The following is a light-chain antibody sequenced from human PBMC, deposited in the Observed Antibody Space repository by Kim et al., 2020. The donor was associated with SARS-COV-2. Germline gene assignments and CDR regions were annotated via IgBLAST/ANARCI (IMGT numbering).Light chain of an antibody. CDR1: SSDVGGYNY. Sequence: QSALTQPASVSGSPGQSITISCTGTSSDVGGYNYVSWYQQHPGRAPKLMIYDVSERPSGVSNRFSGSKSDNTASLTISGLQAEDEADYYCSSYTNSNTLVFGGGTQLTVL. V-gene: IGLV2-14*01. CDR3: SSYTNSNTLV. CDR2: DVS. J-gene: IGLJ2*01.